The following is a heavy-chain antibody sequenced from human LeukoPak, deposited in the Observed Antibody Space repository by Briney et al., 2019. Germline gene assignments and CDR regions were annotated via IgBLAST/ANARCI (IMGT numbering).Heavy chain of an antibody. J-gene: IGHJ3*02. CDR2: IKQGGSEK. D-gene: IGHD2/OR15-2a*01. CDR1: GFTFSTYS. V-gene: IGHV3-7*01. Sequence: GRSLRLSCAASGFTFSTYSRNWVRQAPGKGLEWVANIKQGGSEKYYVDSVKGRFTISRDNAKNSLYLQMNSLRVEDTAVYFCARDTGPYNSTTYYDAFDIWGQGTMVTVSS. CDR3: ARDTGPYNSTTYYDAFDI.